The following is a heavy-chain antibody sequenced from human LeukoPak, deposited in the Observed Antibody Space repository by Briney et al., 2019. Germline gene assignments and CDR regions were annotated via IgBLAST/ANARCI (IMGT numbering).Heavy chain of an antibody. V-gene: IGHV1-3*01. J-gene: IGHJ4*02. CDR1: GYTSTSYA. D-gene: IGHD3-10*01. CDR2: INAGNGNT. CDR3: ARDGGTYYYGSGSYYGY. Sequence: WASVKVSCKASGYTSTSYAMHWVRQAPGQRLEWMGWINAGNGNTKYSQKFQGRVTITRDTSASTAYMELSSLRYEDTAVYYCARDGGTYYYGSGSYYGYWGQGTPVTVSS.